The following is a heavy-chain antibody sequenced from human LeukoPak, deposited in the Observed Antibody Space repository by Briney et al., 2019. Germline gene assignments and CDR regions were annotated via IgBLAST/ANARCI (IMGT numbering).Heavy chain of an antibody. V-gene: IGHV4-34*01. CDR2: INHSGST. D-gene: IGHD3-10*01. CDR1: GGAITNYN. Sequence: SETLSLTCGVSGGAITNYNWSWIRQPPGKGLEWIGEINHSGSTNSNPSLKSRVTISVDTSKNQFSLKLSSVTAADTAVYYCARDVPDYYGSGSPLDDSWGQGTLVTVSS. CDR3: ARDVPDYYGSGSPLDDS. J-gene: IGHJ4*02.